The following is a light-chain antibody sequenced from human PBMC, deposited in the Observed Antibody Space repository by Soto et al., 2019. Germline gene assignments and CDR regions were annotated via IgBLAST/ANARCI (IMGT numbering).Light chain of an antibody. CDR3: FLFTTTSTHV. CDR2: EVN. Sequence: ALTQPVSLPGSPGQSITTSCNGTHSHIGAYDYVSWFQQPPGTASKLMISEVNNRPAGVSNRFSGSKSGNTAYLTISGLQVEDEAEYFCFLFTTTSTHVFGTGTKVTVL. V-gene: IGLV2-14*01. CDR1: HSHIGAYDY. J-gene: IGLJ1*01.